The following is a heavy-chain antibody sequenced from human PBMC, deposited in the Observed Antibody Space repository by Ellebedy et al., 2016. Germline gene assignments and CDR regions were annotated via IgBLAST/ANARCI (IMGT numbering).Heavy chain of an antibody. CDR3: ARVAWTGYYVDY. D-gene: IGHD3/OR15-3a*01. CDR2: INSNSGGV. V-gene: IGHV1-2*02. Sequence: ASVKVSXXASGYSFTDNHMHWVRQAPGQGPEYMGWINSNSGGVMYAQKFQGRVTVTRDTSINTAYMELTRLTSDDTAVYYCARVAWTGYYVDYWGQGTLVTVSS. J-gene: IGHJ4*02. CDR1: GYSFTDNH.